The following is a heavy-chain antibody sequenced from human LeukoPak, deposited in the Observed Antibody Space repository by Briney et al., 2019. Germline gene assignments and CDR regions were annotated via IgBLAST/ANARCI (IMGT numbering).Heavy chain of an antibody. J-gene: IGHJ1*01. CDR1: GFTFNDYA. CDR3: AKDSLSPGSYDFQH. V-gene: IGHV3-9*01. CDR2: ISWNSGSI. Sequence: GGSLRLSCAASGFTFNDYAMHWVRQAPGKGLEWVSGISWNSGSIGYADSVKGRFTISRDNAKNSLYLQMNSLRAEDTALYYCAKDSLSPGSYDFQHWGQGTLVTVSS. D-gene: IGHD3-10*01.